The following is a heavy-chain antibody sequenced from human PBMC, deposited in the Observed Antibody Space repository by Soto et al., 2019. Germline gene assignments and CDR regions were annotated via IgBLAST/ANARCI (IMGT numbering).Heavy chain of an antibody. J-gene: IGHJ6*02. CDR2: IIPIFGTA. CDR3: ARDRSSSSGYYYYGMDV. CDR1: GGTFSSYA. Sequence: QVQLVQSGAEVKKPGSSVKVSCKASGGTFSSYAISWVRQAPGQGLEWMGGIIPIFGTAHYAQKFQGRVTITADESTSTAYMELSSMRSEDTAGYYCARDRSSSSGYYYYGMDVWGHGTTVTVSS. V-gene: IGHV1-69*12. D-gene: IGHD6-6*01.